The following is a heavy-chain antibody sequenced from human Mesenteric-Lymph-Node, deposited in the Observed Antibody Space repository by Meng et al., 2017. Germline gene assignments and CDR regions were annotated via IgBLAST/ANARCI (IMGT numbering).Heavy chain of an antibody. CDR3: ARVSSGWDYFDY. V-gene: IGHV4-31*03. CDR1: GGSVSSGGYY. Sequence: HVQLQEVGPGLVNPSQTLSLTCTVSGGSVSSGGYYWTWIRQHPGKGLEWFGHIYYSGSTFYNPSLKRRVIISIDTSKNQFSLNLRSVTAADTAVYYCARVSSGWDYFDYWGQGTLVTVSS. J-gene: IGHJ4*02. CDR2: IYYSGST. D-gene: IGHD6-19*01.